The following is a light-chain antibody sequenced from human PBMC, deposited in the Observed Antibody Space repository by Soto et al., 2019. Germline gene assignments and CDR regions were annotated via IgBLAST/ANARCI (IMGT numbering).Light chain of an antibody. Sequence: IQMTPSPSTLSASVGDRVTVTYRASQNISSWLAWYKQQPGQAPKLLIYKASSLESAVPSRFSGSGSGTEFTLTISGLQPDDFASYYCQQYNSYPLTFGGGTKVDI. J-gene: IGKJ4*01. CDR2: KAS. CDR1: QNISSW. CDR3: QQYNSYPLT. V-gene: IGKV1-5*03.